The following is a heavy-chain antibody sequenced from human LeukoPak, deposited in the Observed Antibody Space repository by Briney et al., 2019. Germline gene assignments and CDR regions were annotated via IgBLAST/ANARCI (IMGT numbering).Heavy chain of an antibody. CDR3: AKVSQGSSWYLGPYYFDY. CDR1: GFTFSSYA. CDR2: ISGSGGST. D-gene: IGHD6-13*01. J-gene: IGHJ4*02. V-gene: IGHV3-23*01. Sequence: GGSLRLSCAASGFTFSSYAMSWVRQAPGKGLEWVSAISGSGGSTYYADSVKGRFTISRDNSKNTLYLQMNSLRAEDTAVYYCAKVSQGSSWYLGPYYFDYWGQGTLVTVSS.